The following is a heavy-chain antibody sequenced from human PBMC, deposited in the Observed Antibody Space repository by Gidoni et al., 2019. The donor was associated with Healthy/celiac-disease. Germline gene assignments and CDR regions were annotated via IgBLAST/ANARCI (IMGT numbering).Heavy chain of an antibody. Sequence: QVQLQESGPGLVKPSETLSLTCTVSGGSISSYYWSWIRQPPGKGLEWIGYIYYSGSTNYNPSLKSRVTISVDTSKNQFSLKLSSVTAADTAVYYCAREDQWLPLGSAAFDIWGQGTMVTVSS. CDR3: AREDQWLPLGSAAFDI. D-gene: IGHD6-19*01. J-gene: IGHJ3*02. CDR1: GGSISSYY. CDR2: IYYSGST. V-gene: IGHV4-59*01.